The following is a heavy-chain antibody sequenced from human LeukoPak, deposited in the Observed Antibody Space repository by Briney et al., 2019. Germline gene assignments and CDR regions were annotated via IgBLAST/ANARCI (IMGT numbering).Heavy chain of an antibody. CDR2: VYYGRSP. CDR1: GDSISRSTYY. V-gene: IGHV4-39*02. Sequence: SETLSLTCTVSGDSISRSTYYWAWIRQPPGKGLEWIGSVYYGRSPYFNPSLESRATISVDRSKNHFSLKMSSVTAADTAVYYCARSSGTGTFSYWGQGTLVTVSS. CDR3: ARSSGTGTFSY. J-gene: IGHJ4*02. D-gene: IGHD6-25*01.